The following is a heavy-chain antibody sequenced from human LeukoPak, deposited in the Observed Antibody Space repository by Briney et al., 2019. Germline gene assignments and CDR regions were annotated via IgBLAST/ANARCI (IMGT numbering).Heavy chain of an antibody. V-gene: IGHV3-23*01. CDR3: AKAGYCSSTSCYAFDY. D-gene: IGHD2-2*03. CDR1: GFTFSSYY. J-gene: IGHJ4*02. CDR2: ISGSGGST. Sequence: GGSLRLSCAASGFTFSSYYMSRVRQAPGKGLEWVSAISGSGGSTYYADSVKGRFTISRDNSKNTLYLQMNSLRAEDTAVYYCAKAGYCSSTSCYAFDYWGQGTLVTVSS.